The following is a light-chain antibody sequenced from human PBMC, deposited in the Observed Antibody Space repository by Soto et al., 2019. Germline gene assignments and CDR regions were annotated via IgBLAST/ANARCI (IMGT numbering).Light chain of an antibody. Sequence: GDTVPISCRTNQSVSKYMNWYQQKPGTAPKPLIYYVSSLQSGVPSRFSGSGSATDFTLTISSLQTEDFATYYCQQSYDLPRTFGQGTRLDIK. CDR1: QSVSKY. CDR3: QQSYDLPRT. J-gene: IGKJ2*01. V-gene: IGKV1-39*01. CDR2: YVS.